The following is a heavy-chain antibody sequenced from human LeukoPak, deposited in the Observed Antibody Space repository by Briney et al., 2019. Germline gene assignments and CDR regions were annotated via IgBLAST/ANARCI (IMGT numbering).Heavy chain of an antibody. V-gene: IGHV1-18*01. Sequence: ASVKVSCKASGYTFTSYGISWVRQAPGQGLEWMGWISAYNGNTNYAQKLQGRVTMTTDTSTSTAYMELRSLRSDDTAVYYCASVGCSSTSCLYYYYYYGMDVWGQGTTVTVSS. J-gene: IGHJ6*02. CDR3: ASVGCSSTSCLYYYYYYGMDV. D-gene: IGHD2-2*01. CDR2: ISAYNGNT. CDR1: GYTFTSYG.